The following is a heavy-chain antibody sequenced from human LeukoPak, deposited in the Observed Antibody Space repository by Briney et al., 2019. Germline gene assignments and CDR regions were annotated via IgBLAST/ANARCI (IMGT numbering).Heavy chain of an antibody. CDR3: ARDSTAAGYYYYGMDV. V-gene: IGHV3-66*01. Sequence: GGSLRLSCAASGFTFSDYYMSWIRQAPGKGLEWVSVIYSGGSTYYADSVKGRFTISRDNSKNTLYLQMNSLRAEDTAVYYCARDSTAAGYYYYGMDVWGQGTTVTVSS. D-gene: IGHD6-13*01. CDR2: IYSGGST. CDR1: GFTFSDYY. J-gene: IGHJ6*02.